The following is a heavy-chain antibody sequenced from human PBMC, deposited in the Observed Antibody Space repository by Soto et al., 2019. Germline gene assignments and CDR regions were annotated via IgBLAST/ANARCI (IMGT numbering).Heavy chain of an antibody. Sequence: EVQLVETGGGLIQPGGSLRLSCAASGFTVSSNYMSWVRQAPGEGLEGVSIIYADGRTYYADSVKGRFTISTDNSKNTLYLQMNSLPAEDTAVYHCAGTDRGTGWLPLVDYWGQGTLVTVSS. D-gene: IGHD6-19*01. CDR1: GFTVSSNY. CDR2: IYADGRT. J-gene: IGHJ4*02. V-gene: IGHV3-53*02. CDR3: AGTDRGTGWLPLVDY.